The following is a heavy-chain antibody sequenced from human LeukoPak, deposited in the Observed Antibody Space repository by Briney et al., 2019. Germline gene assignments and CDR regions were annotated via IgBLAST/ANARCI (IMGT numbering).Heavy chain of an antibody. D-gene: IGHD6-6*01. J-gene: IGHJ3*02. CDR2: IYTSGST. Sequence: SETLSLTCTVSGGSISSYYWSWIRQPAGKGLEWIGRIYTSGSTNYNPSLKSRVTISVDTSKNQFSLKLSSVTAADTAVYYCARAFIAARPGVWSDAFDIWGQGTMVTVSS. V-gene: IGHV4-4*07. CDR3: ARAFIAARPGVWSDAFDI. CDR1: GGSISSYY.